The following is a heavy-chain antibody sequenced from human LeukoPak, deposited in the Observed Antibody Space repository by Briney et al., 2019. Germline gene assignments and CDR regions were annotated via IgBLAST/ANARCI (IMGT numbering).Heavy chain of an antibody. Sequence: GGSLRLSCAASGFTFSDYYMSWIHQAPGKGLEWVSYISSSGSTIYYADSVKGRFTISRDNAKNSLYLQMNSLRAEDTAVYYCARDSGVVSGSYRYYYYYYGMDVWGQGTTVTVSS. V-gene: IGHV3-11*01. J-gene: IGHJ6*02. D-gene: IGHD1-26*01. CDR1: GFTFSDYY. CDR2: ISSSGSTI. CDR3: ARDSGVVSGSYRYYYYYYGMDV.